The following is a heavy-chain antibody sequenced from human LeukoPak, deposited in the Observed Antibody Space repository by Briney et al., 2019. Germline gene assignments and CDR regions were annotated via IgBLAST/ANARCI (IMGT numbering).Heavy chain of an antibody. J-gene: IGHJ4*02. CDR1: GFTFNAYW. D-gene: IGHD3-22*01. CDR3: ARDLNDSSGSHDY. V-gene: IGHV3-21*01. CDR2: ISSSSSYI. Sequence: PGGSLRLSCTASGFTFNAYWMTWVRQAPGKGLEWVSSISSSSSYIYYADSVKGRLTISRDNAKNSLYLQMNSLRAEDTAVYYCARDLNDSSGSHDYWGQGTLVTVSS.